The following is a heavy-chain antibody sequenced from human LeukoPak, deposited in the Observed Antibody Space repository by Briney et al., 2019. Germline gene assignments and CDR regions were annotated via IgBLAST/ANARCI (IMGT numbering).Heavy chain of an antibody. CDR1: GYTFTSYG. CDR3: ARARQYYDFWSGYSYYYYYGMDV. D-gene: IGHD3-3*01. Sequence: GASVEVSCKASGYTFTSYGISWVRQAPGQGLEWMGGIIPIFGTANYAQKFQGRVTITADESTSTAYMELSSLRSEDTAVYYCARARQYYDFWSGYSYYYYYGMDVWGQGTTVTVSS. CDR2: IIPIFGTA. V-gene: IGHV1-69*13. J-gene: IGHJ6*02.